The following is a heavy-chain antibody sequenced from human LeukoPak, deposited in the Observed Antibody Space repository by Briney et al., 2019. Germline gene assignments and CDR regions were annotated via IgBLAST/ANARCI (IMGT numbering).Heavy chain of an antibody. CDR1: GYTFTSYG. CDR3: AKTTVTSEEYYYYYTDV. J-gene: IGHJ6*03. D-gene: IGHD4-17*01. Sequence: ASVKVSCKTSGYTFTSYGISWMRQAPGQGLEWMGWIITYNGNTYYSQKLQGRVTMTTDTSTSTAYMELRSLKSDDTAVYYCAKTTVTSEEYYYYYTDVWGKGTTVTVSS. V-gene: IGHV1-18*01. CDR2: IITYNGNT.